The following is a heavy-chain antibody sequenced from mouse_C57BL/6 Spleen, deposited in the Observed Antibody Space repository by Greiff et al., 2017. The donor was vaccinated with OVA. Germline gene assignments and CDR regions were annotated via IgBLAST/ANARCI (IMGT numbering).Heavy chain of an antibody. D-gene: IGHD2-2*01. CDR2: IDPEDGDT. J-gene: IGHJ2*01. Sequence: VQLQQSGAELVKPGASVKLSCTASGFNIKDYYMHWVKQRTEQGLEWIGRIDPEDGDTKYAPKFQGKATITADTSSNTAYLQLSSLTSEDTAVYYCARRLDGYVVDYWGQGTTLTVSS. CDR1: GFNIKDYY. CDR3: ARRLDGYVVDY. V-gene: IGHV14-2*01.